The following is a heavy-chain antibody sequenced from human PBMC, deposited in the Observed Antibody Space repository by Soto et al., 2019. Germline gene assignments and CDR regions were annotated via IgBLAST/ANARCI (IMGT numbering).Heavy chain of an antibody. J-gene: IGHJ3*02. CDR3: ARDITPYDSSAYYSGFGMVAFDI. Sequence: ASVKVSCKASRYTSISYGISWVRQAPGQGLEWMGWSSAYNGNTNYAQKLQGRVTMTTDTSTSTAYMELRSLRSDDTAVYYCARDITPYDSSAYYSGFGMVAFDIWGQWTMVTVSS. CDR2: SSAYNGNT. V-gene: IGHV1-18*01. CDR1: RYTSISYG. D-gene: IGHD3-22*01.